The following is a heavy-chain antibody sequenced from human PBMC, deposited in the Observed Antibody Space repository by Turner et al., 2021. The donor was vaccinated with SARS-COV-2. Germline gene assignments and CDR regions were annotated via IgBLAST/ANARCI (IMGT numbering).Heavy chain of an antibody. Sequence: QVQLVESGGGVVQPGRSLRLSCAASGFTLSSYAMQWVRQAPGKGLEWVAVISYDGSNKYYADSVKGRFTISRDNAKNTLYLQMNSLRAEDTAVYYCARGFSGNYYYFDYWGQGTLVTVSS. D-gene: IGHD1-26*01. CDR3: ARGFSGNYYYFDY. V-gene: IGHV3-30-3*01. J-gene: IGHJ4*02. CDR2: ISYDGSNK. CDR1: GFTLSSYA.